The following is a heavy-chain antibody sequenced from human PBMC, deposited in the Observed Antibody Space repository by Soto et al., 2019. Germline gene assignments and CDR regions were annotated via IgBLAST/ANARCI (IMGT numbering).Heavy chain of an antibody. D-gene: IGHD2-2*01. CDR2: IDPSDSYT. Sequence: EVQLVQSGAEVKKPGESLRISCKGSGYSFTSYWISWVRQMPGKGLEWMGRIDPSDSYTNYSPSFQGHVTISADKSISTAYLQWSSLKASDTAMYYCARHKRYCSSTSCSPSSDGMDVWGQGTTVTVSS. CDR1: GYSFTSYW. CDR3: ARHKRYCSSTSCSPSSDGMDV. J-gene: IGHJ6*02. V-gene: IGHV5-10-1*03.